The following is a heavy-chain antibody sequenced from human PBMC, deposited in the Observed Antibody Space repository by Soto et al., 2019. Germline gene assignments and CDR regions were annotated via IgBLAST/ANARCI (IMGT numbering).Heavy chain of an antibody. J-gene: IGHJ5*02. CDR1: GSSLTIDD. V-gene: IGHV1-8*01. CDR3: ARMETFGSLNWFDP. D-gene: IGHD3-16*01. CDR2: MNPGSGDT. Sequence: ALVKGSCKASGSSLTIDDVGWVRQAIGQGLEWMGWMNPGSGDTGYAQKFQGRATMTRDISIATAYMELSSLRSDDTAIYYCARMETFGSLNWFDPWGQGTLVTVS.